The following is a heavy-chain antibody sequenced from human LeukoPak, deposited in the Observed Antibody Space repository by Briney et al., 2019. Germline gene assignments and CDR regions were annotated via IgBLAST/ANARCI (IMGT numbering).Heavy chain of an antibody. CDR3: ASQVYSNYYYYYYMDV. J-gene: IGHJ6*03. CDR2: IYYSGST. D-gene: IGHD4-11*01. V-gene: IGHV4-39*01. Sequence: SETLSLTCTVSGGSISSSSYYWGWIRQPPGKGLEWIGGIYYSGSTYYNPSLKSRVTISVDTSKNQFSLKLSSVTAADTAVYFCASQVYSNYYYYYYMDVWGKGTTVTVSS. CDR1: GGSISSSSYY.